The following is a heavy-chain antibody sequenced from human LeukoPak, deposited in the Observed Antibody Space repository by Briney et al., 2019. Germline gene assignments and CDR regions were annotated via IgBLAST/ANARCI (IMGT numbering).Heavy chain of an antibody. J-gene: IGHJ3*02. CDR2: MNPNSGNT. CDR1: GYTFTSYD. V-gene: IGHV1-8*01. Sequence: ASVKVSCKASGYTFTSYDINWVRQATGQGLEWMGWMNPNSGNTGYAQKFQGRVTMTRNTSISTAYMELSSLRSEDTAVYYCARCGGDRYFDAFDIWGQGTMVTVSS. CDR3: ARCGGDRYFDAFDI. D-gene: IGHD2-21*02.